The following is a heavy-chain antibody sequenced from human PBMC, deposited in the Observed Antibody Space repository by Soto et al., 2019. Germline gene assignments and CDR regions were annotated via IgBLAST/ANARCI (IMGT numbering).Heavy chain of an antibody. CDR2: IAVNRGNT. D-gene: IGHD4-17*01. V-gene: IGHV1-18*01. CDR1: GYTFTNYG. J-gene: IGHJ4*02. CDR3: ARATTATTYGGY. Sequence: QVHLVQSGAEVKNPGASVKVSCKASGYTFTNYGISWVRPAPGQGLEWMGWIAVNRGNTYSAQKVQGRLTMTTDTSTSTAYMERRSLESDDTAVYYCARATTATTYGGYWGQGTLVTVSS.